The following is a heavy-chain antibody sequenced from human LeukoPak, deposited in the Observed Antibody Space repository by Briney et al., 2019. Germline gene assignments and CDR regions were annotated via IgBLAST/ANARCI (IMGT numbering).Heavy chain of an antibody. V-gene: IGHV3-74*01. CDR3: ATKQWLAPPPDS. J-gene: IGHJ4*02. D-gene: IGHD6-19*01. CDR1: GFTFSKYW. CDR2: INTDGTVT. Sequence: AGGSLRLSCAASGFTFSKYWMLWVRQAPGKGLEIVSRINTDGTVTTYADSVKGRFTVSRDNADNTMFLQMNSVRDEDTAVYYCATKQWLAPPPDSWGQGTPVTVSS.